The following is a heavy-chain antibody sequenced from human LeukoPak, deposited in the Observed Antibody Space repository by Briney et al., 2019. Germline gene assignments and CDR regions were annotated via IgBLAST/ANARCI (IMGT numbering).Heavy chain of an antibody. V-gene: IGHV3-23*01. CDR2: ISGGGDIT. J-gene: IGHJ4*02. CDR1: GFTFSTYA. Sequence: GGSLRPSCAASGFTFSTYAMSWVRQTPGKGLEWVSAISGGGDITYYADSVTGRFTISRDNSKDTLFLQMHSLRPGDTAVYYCVREDTPATANYWGQGTLVTISS. CDR3: VREDTPATANY. D-gene: IGHD2-21*02.